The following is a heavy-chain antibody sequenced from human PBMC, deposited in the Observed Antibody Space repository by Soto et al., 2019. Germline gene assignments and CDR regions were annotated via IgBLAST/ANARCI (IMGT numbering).Heavy chain of an antibody. CDR2: IYYSGST. Sequence: SETLSLTCTVSGGSISSSSYYWGWIRQPPGKGLEWIGSIYYSGSTYYNPSLKSRVTISVDTSKNQFSLKRSSVTAADTAVYYCARQGATRTSMVRGVGWFDPWGQGTLVTVSS. D-gene: IGHD3-10*01. J-gene: IGHJ5*02. CDR1: GGSISSSSYY. V-gene: IGHV4-39*01. CDR3: ARQGATRTSMVRGVGWFDP.